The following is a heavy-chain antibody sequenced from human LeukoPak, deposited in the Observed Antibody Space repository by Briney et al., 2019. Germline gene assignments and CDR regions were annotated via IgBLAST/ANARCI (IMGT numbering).Heavy chain of an antibody. CDR2: IKQDGSEK. V-gene: IGHV3-7*01. J-gene: IGHJ6*04. Sequence: GGALRLSCAASGCTFSSYWMSWVRQAPGKGLEWVANIKQDGSEKYYVDSVKGRFTISRDNAKNSLYLQMNSLRAEDTAVYYCAELGITMSGGVWGKGTTVTISS. CDR1: GCTFSSYW. CDR3: AELGITMSGGV. D-gene: IGHD3-10*02.